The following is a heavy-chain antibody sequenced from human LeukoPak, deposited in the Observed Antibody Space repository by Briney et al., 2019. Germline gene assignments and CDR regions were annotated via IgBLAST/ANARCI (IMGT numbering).Heavy chain of an antibody. J-gene: IGHJ6*03. Sequence: ASVKVSCKASGYTFTSYYMHWVRQAPGQGLEWMGIINPSGGSTSYAQKFQGRVTMTRDMSTSTVYMELSSLRSEDTAVYYCARGSGSYYSFGNYYYYYMDVWGKGTTVTISS. CDR1: GYTFTSYY. V-gene: IGHV1-46*01. D-gene: IGHD3-10*01. CDR2: INPSGGST. CDR3: ARGSGSYYSFGNYYYYYMDV.